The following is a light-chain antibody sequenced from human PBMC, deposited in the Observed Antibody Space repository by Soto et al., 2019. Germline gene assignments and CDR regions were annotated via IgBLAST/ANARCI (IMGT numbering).Light chain of an antibody. V-gene: IGLV2-23*01. J-gene: IGLJ1*01. Sequence: QSALTQPASVSGSPGQSITISCTGTSSDVGSYNLVSWYQHHPGKAPKLMIYEGSKRPSGVSNRFSGSKSGNTASLTISGLQAEDEADYFCKSYAGSNTYVFGSGTKVTVL. CDR1: SSDVGSYNL. CDR2: EGS. CDR3: KSYAGSNTYV.